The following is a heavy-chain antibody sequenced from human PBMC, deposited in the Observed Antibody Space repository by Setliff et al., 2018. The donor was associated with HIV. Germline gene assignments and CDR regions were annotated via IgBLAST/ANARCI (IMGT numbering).Heavy chain of an antibody. D-gene: IGHD6-13*01. J-gene: IGHJ4*02. CDR1: GGSLSGHF. CDR3: ARQSTMAAAAFDY. V-gene: IGHV4-34*01. CDR2: INRSGST. Sequence: SETLSLTCAVYGGSLSGHFWSWIRQPPGKGLEWIGEINRSGSTNHNSSLKSRVTMSVDTSKRQFSLKLASVTAADTAIYYCARQSTMAAAAFDYWGQGTLVTVSS.